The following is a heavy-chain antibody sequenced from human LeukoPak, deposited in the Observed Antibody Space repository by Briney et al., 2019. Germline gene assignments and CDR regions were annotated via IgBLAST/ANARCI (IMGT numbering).Heavy chain of an antibody. J-gene: IGHJ4*02. Sequence: PGGSLRLSCAASGFTFSSYAMSWVRQAPGKGLEWVSTIGGSGSAAYYADSVKGRFTISRDKFKNTLYLRMNSLRVEDTAKYYCAKAAGSLSGEVDYWGQGTLVTVSS. CDR3: AKAAGSLSGEVDY. CDR1: GFTFSSYA. CDR2: IGGSGSAA. V-gene: IGHV3-23*01. D-gene: IGHD3-16*01.